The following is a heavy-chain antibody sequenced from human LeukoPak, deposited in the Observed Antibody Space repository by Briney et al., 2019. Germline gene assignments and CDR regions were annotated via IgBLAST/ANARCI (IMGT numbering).Heavy chain of an antibody. V-gene: IGHV1-46*01. D-gene: IGHD6-13*01. J-gene: IGHJ4*02. CDR3: ARGPGMQQLVLDY. CDR1: GYTFTSYY. Sequence: ASVKVSCKASGYTFTSYYIHWVRQAPGQGLEWMGLINPSGGSTTYTQKFQGRVTKTRDTSTSTVYMELSSLRSEDTAVYYCARGPGMQQLVLDYWGQGTLVTVSS. CDR2: INPSGGST.